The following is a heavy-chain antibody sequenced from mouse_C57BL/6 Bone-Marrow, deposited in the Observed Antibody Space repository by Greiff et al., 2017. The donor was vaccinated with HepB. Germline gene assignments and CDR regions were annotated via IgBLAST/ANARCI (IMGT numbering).Heavy chain of an antibody. CDR2: IDPSDSET. Sequence: QVQLKQPGAELVRPGSSVKLSCKASGYTFTSYWMHWVKQRPIQGLEWIGNIDPSDSETHYNQKFKDKATLTVDKSSSTAYMQLSSLTSEDSAVYYCARYYDGSSGFAYWGQGTLVTVSA. CDR1: GYTFTSYW. D-gene: IGHD1-1*01. J-gene: IGHJ3*01. V-gene: IGHV1-52*01. CDR3: ARYYDGSSGFAY.